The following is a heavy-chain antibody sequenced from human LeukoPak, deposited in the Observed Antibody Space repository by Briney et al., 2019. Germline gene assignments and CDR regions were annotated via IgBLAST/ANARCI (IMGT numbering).Heavy chain of an antibody. D-gene: IGHD1-1*01. Sequence: PSETLSLTCTVSGGSISSYYWSWIRQPPGKGLEWIGYIYYSGSSNYNPSLKSRVTISVDTSKNQFSLKLNSVTAADTAVYYCARAPLEVDYWGQGTLVTVSS. CDR3: ARAPLEVDY. CDR2: IYYSGSS. CDR1: GGSISSYY. J-gene: IGHJ4*02. V-gene: IGHV4-59*01.